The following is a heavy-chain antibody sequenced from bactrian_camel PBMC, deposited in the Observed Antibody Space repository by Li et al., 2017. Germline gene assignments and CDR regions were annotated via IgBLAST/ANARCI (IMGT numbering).Heavy chain of an antibody. CDR2: IFTGDNNT. V-gene: IGHV3S63*01. Sequence: QVQLVESGGGSVQAGGSLTLSCTASGSIKNYCMGWFRRTAVLEREGVAAIFTGDNNTYYSDSVEGRFTVSRDNAKSTMYLEMNSLKSEDTALYYCTTGRYAGTNGDFAYWGQGTQVTVS. CDR1: GSIKNYC. D-gene: IGHD1*01. CDR3: TTGRYAGTNGDFAY. J-gene: IGHJ4*01.